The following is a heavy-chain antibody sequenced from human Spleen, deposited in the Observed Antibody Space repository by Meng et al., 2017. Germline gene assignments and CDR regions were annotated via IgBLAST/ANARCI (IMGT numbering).Heavy chain of an antibody. CDR3: AKDTGPTVIKVFVDY. CDR1: YFTFGDYT. CDR2: ISRSSGNI. D-gene: IGHD2-21*01. V-gene: IGHV3-9*01. Sequence: SLKISYAASYFTFGDYTMDWVRQAPGKGLEWVSGISRSSGNIGYADSVRGRLTISRDNAKNSLYLQMNSLRAEDTALYYCAKDTGPTVIKVFVDYWGQGTRVTVSS. J-gene: IGHJ4*02.